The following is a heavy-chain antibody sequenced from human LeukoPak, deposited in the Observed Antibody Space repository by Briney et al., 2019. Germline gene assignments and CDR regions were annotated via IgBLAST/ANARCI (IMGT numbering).Heavy chain of an antibody. CDR1: GFTFGDHY. Sequence: QPGGSLRLSCVASGFTFGDHYMDWVRQAPGKGLEWVVRTRNKANRYSTEYAASVKGRFTISRDDSQNSLYLQMNSLKTDDTAVYYCARGGSYYPFDIWGQGTMVTVSS. J-gene: IGHJ3*02. CDR3: ARGGSYYPFDI. D-gene: IGHD1-26*01. CDR2: TRNKANRYST. V-gene: IGHV3-72*01.